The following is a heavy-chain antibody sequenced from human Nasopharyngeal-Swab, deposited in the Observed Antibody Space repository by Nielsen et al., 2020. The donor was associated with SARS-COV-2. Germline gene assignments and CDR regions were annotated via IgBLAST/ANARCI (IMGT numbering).Heavy chain of an antibody. J-gene: IGHJ5*02. CDR2: IYSGGST. D-gene: IGHD6-13*01. Sequence: WICQPPGKGLEWVSVIYSGGSTYYADSVKGRFTISRDNSKNTLYLQMSSLRAEDTAVYYCARLGSSSWYANWFDPWGQGTLVTVSS. V-gene: IGHV3-53*01. CDR3: ARLGSSSWYANWFDP.